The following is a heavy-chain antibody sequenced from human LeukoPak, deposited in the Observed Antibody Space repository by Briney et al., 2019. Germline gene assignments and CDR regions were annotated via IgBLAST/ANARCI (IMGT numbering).Heavy chain of an antibody. CDR1: GFTFSSYG. Sequence: GGSLRLSCAASGFTFSSYGMSWVRQAPGKGLEWVSAISGSGGSTYYADSVKGRFTISRDNSKNTLYLQMKSLRAEDTAVYYCAKDRENLYYFDYWGQGTLVTVSS. CDR2: ISGSGGST. CDR3: AKDRENLYYFDY. V-gene: IGHV3-23*01. J-gene: IGHJ4*02.